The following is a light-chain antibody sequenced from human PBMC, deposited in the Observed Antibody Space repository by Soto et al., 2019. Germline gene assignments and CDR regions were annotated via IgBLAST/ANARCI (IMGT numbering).Light chain of an antibody. Sequence: DIQVTQSPSSLSASVGDRVTITCRARQSIGTYLNWYQQKPGKAPNLLIYAASSLQSGVPPRFSGSRSGTDFTLTISSLQPEDFATYYCQQSYSPPPITFGQGTRLEIK. CDR1: QSIGTY. CDR3: QQSYSPPPIT. CDR2: AAS. J-gene: IGKJ5*01. V-gene: IGKV1-39*01.